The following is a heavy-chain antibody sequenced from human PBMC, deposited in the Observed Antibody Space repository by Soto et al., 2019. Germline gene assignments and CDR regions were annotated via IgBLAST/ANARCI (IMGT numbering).Heavy chain of an antibody. CDR1: GGSISSSSYY. V-gene: IGHV4-39*01. Sequence: SETLSLTCPVSGGSISSSSYYWGWIRQPPGKGLEWIGSIYYSGSTYYNPSLKSRVTISVDTSKNQFSLKLSSVTAADTAVYYCASHYSNYVINYYYYMDVWGKGTTVTVSS. CDR3: ASHYSNYVINYYYYMDV. J-gene: IGHJ6*03. D-gene: IGHD4-4*01. CDR2: IYYSGST.